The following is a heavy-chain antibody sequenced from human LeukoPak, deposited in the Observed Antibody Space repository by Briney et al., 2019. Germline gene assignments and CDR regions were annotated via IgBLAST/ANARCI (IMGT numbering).Heavy chain of an antibody. CDR3: AIEGREVRGVIIPEYFDY. Sequence: PGGSLRLSCAASGFTFSSYGMHWVRQAPGKGLEWVAVIWYDGSNKYYADSVKGRFTISRDNSKNTLYLQMNSLRAEDTAVYYCAIEGREVRGVIIPEYFDYWGQGTLVTVSS. CDR1: GFTFSSYG. D-gene: IGHD3-10*01. CDR2: IWYDGSNK. V-gene: IGHV3-33*01. J-gene: IGHJ4*02.